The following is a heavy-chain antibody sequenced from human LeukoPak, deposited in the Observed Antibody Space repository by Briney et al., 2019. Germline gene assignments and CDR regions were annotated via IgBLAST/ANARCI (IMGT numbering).Heavy chain of an antibody. CDR2: ISSSGIYT. D-gene: IGHD3-22*01. V-gene: IGHV3-11*06. Sequence: GGSLRLSCAASRFTCSDYYMSWIRQAPGKGLEWVSYISSSGIYTNYADSVKGRFTISRDNAKNSLYLQMNNLRAEDTAVYYCARAWTDYYDSSAYYYNAFDIWGQGTMVTVSS. CDR1: RFTCSDYY. J-gene: IGHJ3*02. CDR3: ARAWTDYYDSSAYYYNAFDI.